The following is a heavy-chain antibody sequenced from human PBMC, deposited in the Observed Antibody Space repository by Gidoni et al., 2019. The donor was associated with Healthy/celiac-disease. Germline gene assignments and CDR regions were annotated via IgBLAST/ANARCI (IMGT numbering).Heavy chain of an antibody. J-gene: IGHJ4*02. D-gene: IGHD2-15*01. CDR2: IYYSGST. Sequence: QLQLQESGPGLVKPSETLSLTCTVSAGSIISSSYYWGWIRQPPGKGLQWIGSIYYSGSTYYNSSRKSRVTISVDPSKNQFSLKLSSVTAADTAVYYCARGALGYCSGGSCYPSSDFDYWGQGTLVTVSS. CDR3: ARGALGYCSGGSCYPSSDFDY. CDR1: AGSIISSSYY. V-gene: IGHV4-39*07.